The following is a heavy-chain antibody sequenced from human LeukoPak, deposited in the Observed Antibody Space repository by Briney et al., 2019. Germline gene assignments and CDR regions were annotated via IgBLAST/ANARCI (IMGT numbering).Heavy chain of an antibody. CDR3: ARGRGGGRLSSSLPDY. Sequence: PSETLSLTCTVSGGSISSYYWSWIRQPPGKGLEWIGYIYYSGSTNYNPSLKSRVTISADTSKNQFSLKLSSVTAADTAVYYCARGRGGGRLSSSLPDYWGQGTLVTVSS. J-gene: IGHJ4*02. CDR1: GGSISSYY. D-gene: IGHD6-19*01. V-gene: IGHV4-59*01. CDR2: IYYSGST.